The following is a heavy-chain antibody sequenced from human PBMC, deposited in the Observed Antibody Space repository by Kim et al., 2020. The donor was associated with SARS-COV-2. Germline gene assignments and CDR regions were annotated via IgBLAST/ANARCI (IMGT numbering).Heavy chain of an antibody. CDR2: INPTGDKT. V-gene: IGHV1-46*01. CDR3: ASLYPFDYGVDV. J-gene: IGHJ6*02. CDR1: GYTFTTYF. Sequence: ASVKVSCKASGYTFTTYFIHWVRQAPGERPEWMGLINPTGDKTGKAQKFQGRITMTRDTATSTVHMQLTSLTSADTAVYYCASLYPFDYGVDVWGQGTTVTVSS.